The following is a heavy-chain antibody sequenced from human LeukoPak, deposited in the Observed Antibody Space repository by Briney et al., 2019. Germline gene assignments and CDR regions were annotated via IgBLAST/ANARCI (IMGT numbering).Heavy chain of an antibody. CDR2: MCYSGSP. J-gene: IGHJ4*02. CDR1: GGSISTSSYY. CDR3: ARLSRGSGSHYNVYTFDF. V-gene: IGHV4-39*01. Sequence: SETLSLTCTVSGGSISTSSYYWGWIRQAPGKGRDGIGCMCYSGSPYYNPSLKSRVTIYVDTSKNQFSLKLSSVIAADTAVYYCARLSRGSGSHYNVYTFDFWGQGSLVTASS. D-gene: IGHD3-10*01.